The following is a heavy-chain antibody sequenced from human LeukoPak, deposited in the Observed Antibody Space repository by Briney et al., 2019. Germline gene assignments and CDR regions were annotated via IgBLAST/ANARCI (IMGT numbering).Heavy chain of an antibody. CDR3: ASALSSRGPFDP. CDR1: GGTFSSYA. J-gene: IGHJ5*02. D-gene: IGHD3-10*01. Sequence: GASVKVSCKASGGTFSSYAISWVRQAPGQGLEWMGGIIPIFGTANYAQKFQGRVTITADESTSTAYMELSSLRSEDTAVYYCASALSSRGPFDPWGQGTLVTVSS. CDR2: IIPIFGTA. V-gene: IGHV1-69*13.